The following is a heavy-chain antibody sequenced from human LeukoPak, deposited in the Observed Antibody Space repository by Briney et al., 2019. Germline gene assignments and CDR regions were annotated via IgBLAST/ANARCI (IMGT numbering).Heavy chain of an antibody. CDR2: INPNSGST. CDR3: ARDGTYYYDSPHFDY. D-gene: IGHD3-22*01. J-gene: IGHJ4*02. V-gene: IGHV1-2*06. Sequence: ASVKVSCKASGYTFTGYYMHWVRQAPGQGLEWMGRINPNSGSTNYAQKFQGRVTMTRDTSISTAYMELSRLRSDDTAVYYCARDGTYYYDSPHFDYWGQGTLVTVSS. CDR1: GYTFTGYY.